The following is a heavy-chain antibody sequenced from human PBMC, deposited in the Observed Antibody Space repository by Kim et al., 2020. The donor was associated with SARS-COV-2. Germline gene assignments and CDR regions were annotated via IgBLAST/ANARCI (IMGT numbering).Heavy chain of an antibody. V-gene: IGHV3-30*04. J-gene: IGHJ4*02. Sequence: GGSLRLSCAASGFTFSSYAMHWVRQAPGKGLEWVAVISYDGSNKYYADSVKGRFTISRDNSKNTLYLQMNSLRAEDTAVYYCARGTSITMIVVVITRGPDYWGQGTLVTVSS. CDR2: ISYDGSNK. CDR3: ARGTSITMIVVVITRGPDY. CDR1: GFTFSSYA. D-gene: IGHD3-22*01.